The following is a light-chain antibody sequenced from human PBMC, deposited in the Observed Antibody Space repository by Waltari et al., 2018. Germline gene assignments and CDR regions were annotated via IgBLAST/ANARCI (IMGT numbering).Light chain of an antibody. V-gene: IGKV3-20*01. Sequence: EIVLTHTPGTLSLSPGERATLSCRGSHSIGRYLDWYQQKPGQAPKLLIYAASSRATGIPYRFSGSGSGTDFTLTISGLEPEDFAVYYCQNHERLPATFGQGTTVEIK. CDR2: AAS. CDR1: HSIGRY. CDR3: QNHERLPAT. J-gene: IGKJ1*01.